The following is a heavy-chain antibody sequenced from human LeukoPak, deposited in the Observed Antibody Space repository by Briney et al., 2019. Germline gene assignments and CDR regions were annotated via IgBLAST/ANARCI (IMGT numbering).Heavy chain of an antibody. D-gene: IGHD6-13*01. CDR1: GSTFSSYA. CDR2: ISSSGGGT. V-gene: IGHV3-23*01. CDR3: AKSRLRVAAAGSDY. Sequence: GRSLRLSCAASGSTFSSYAMNWVRQAPGKGLEWVSGISSSGGGTYYADSVKGRFTISRDNSKNTLYLQMNSLRAEDTALYYCAKSRLRVAAAGSDYWGQGTLVTVSS. J-gene: IGHJ4*02.